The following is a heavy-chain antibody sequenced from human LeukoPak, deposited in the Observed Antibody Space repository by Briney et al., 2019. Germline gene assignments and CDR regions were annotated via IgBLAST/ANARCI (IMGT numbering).Heavy chain of an antibody. CDR1: GGSFSGYY. Sequence: SETLSLTCAVYGGSFSGYYWSWIRQPPGKGLEWIGEINHSGSTNYNPSLKSRVTISVDTSKNQFSLKLSSVTAADTAVYYCARRVVTRNPFDYWGQGTLVTVSS. D-gene: IGHD2-21*02. CDR2: INHSGST. J-gene: IGHJ4*02. CDR3: ARRVVTRNPFDY. V-gene: IGHV4-34*01.